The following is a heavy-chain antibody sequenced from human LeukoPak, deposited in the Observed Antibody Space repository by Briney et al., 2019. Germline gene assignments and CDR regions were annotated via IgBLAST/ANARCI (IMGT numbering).Heavy chain of an antibody. CDR3: ARERYCTNGVCYTGPYYYYGMDV. J-gene: IGHJ6*02. D-gene: IGHD2-8*01. CDR1: GFTFSSYS. CDR2: ISSSSSYI. Sequence: GGSLRLSCAASGFTFSSYSMNWDRQAPGKGLEWVSSISSSSSYIYYADSVKGRFTISRDNAKNSLYLQMNSLRSDDTAVYYCARERYCTNGVCYTGPYYYYGMDVWGQGTTVTVSS. V-gene: IGHV3-21*04.